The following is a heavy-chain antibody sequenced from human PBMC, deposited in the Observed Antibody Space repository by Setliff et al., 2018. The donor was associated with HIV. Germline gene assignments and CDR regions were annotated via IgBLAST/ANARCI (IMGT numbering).Heavy chain of an antibody. CDR1: GYMSIAYG. Sequence: ASVKVSCKTSGYMSIAYGMSWVRRAPGQGLEWMGWIGPYNGRTEYAQEFQGRVSLTIDTSASTAYMELRSLRSDDTAVYYRARDDGGYYDSSGYRFDPWGQGTLVTVSS. CDR3: ARDDGGYYDSSGYRFDP. CDR2: IGPYNGRT. V-gene: IGHV1-18*01. D-gene: IGHD3-22*01. J-gene: IGHJ5*02.